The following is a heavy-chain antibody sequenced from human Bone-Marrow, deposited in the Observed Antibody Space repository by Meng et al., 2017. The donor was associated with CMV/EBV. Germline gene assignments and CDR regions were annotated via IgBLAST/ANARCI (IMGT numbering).Heavy chain of an antibody. CDR2: FDPEDGET. CDR3: ARDHIRGATMKSHDAFDI. CDR1: GYTLTELS. Sequence: ASVKVSCKVSGYTLTELSMHWVRQAPGKGLEWMGGFDPEDGETIYAQKFQGRVTVTRDTSISAAYMELSRLRSDDTAMYYCARDHIRGATMKSHDAFDIWGQGTMVTVSS. D-gene: IGHD3-22*01. V-gene: IGHV1-24*01. J-gene: IGHJ3*02.